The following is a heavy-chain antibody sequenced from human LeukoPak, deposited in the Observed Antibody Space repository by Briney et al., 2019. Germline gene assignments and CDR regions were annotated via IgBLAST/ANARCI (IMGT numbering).Heavy chain of an antibody. J-gene: IGHJ6*04. CDR2: IYYSGST. CDR3: ARVLSITIFGVVPGSLDV. CDR1: GGSISSSSYY. V-gene: IGHV4-39*07. Sequence: SETLSLTCTVSGGSISSSSYYWGWIRQPPGKGLEWIGSIYYSGSTYYNPSLKSRVTISVDTSKNQFSLKLSSVTAADTAVYYCARVLSITIFGVVPGSLDVWGKGTTVTVSS. D-gene: IGHD3-3*01.